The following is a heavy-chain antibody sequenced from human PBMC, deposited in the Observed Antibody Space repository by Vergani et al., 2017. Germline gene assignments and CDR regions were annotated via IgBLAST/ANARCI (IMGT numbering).Heavy chain of an antibody. CDR3: AKDHYDFWSGYPNLSPFDL. V-gene: IGHV3-9*01. J-gene: IGHJ2*01. CDR1: GFTFDDSA. CDR2: ISWNSGSI. D-gene: IGHD3-3*01. Sequence: EVQLVESGGGLVQPGRSLRLSCAASGFTFDDSAMHWVRQAPGKGLEWVSGISWNSGSIGYADSVKGRFTISRDNAKNSLYLQMNSLRAEDTALYYCAKDHYDFWSGYPNLSPFDLWGRGTLVTVSS.